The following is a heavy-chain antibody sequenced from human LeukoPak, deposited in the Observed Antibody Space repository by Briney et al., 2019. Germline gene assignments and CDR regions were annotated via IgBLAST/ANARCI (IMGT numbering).Heavy chain of an antibody. J-gene: IGHJ4*02. Sequence: ASVKVSCKASGYTFTSYGISWVRQAPGQGLEWMGWISAYNGNTNYAQKLQGRVTMTTDTSTSTAYMELSSLRSEDTAVYYCARDGSSSSPGGSFDYWGQGTLVTVSS. CDR2: ISAYNGNT. CDR1: GYTFTSYG. CDR3: ARDGSSSSPGGSFDY. V-gene: IGHV1-18*01. D-gene: IGHD6-6*01.